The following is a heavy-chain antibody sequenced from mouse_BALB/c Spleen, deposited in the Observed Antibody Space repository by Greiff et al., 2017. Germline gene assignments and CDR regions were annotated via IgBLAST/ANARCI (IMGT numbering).Heavy chain of an antibody. Sequence: EVKLMESGGGLVKPGGSLKLSCAASGFTFSSYAMSWVRQTPEKRLEWVATISSGGSYTYYPDSVKGRFTISRDNAKNTLYLQRSSLRSEDTAMYYCARQRELDSHAMDYWGQGTSVTVSS. CDR2: ISSGGSYT. D-gene: IGHD4-1*01. V-gene: IGHV5-9-3*01. CDR1: GFTFSSYA. CDR3: ARQRELDSHAMDY. J-gene: IGHJ4*01.